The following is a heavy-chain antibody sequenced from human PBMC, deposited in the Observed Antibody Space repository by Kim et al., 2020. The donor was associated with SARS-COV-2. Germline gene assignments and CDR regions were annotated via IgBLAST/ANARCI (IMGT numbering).Heavy chain of an antibody. Sequence: GGSLRLSCAASGFSSSSYWINWVRQPPGKGLEWVSRISSDGSITHYADSVRGRFTMSRDSADNTLSLQMNSLSAEDTAVYYCARGMFRNGSDLWGQGTTVSLSS. V-gene: IGHV3-74*01. CDR3: ARGMFRNGSDL. CDR2: ISSDGSIT. D-gene: IGHD1-1*01. CDR1: GFSSSSYW. J-gene: IGHJ6*02.